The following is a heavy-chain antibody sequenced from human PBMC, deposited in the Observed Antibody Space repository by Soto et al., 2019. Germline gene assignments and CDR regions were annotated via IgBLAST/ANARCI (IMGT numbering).Heavy chain of an antibody. CDR3: AKGGGTTCYTQSDF. CDR2: ISGSLT. Sequence: EGSLRLSCAASGFTFSSYSMSWVRQAPGKGLEWVSVISGSLTYYADSVKGRFTISRDDSKNTLYLQMNSLRAEDTAVYFCAKGGGTTCYTQSDFWGPGTLVTVSS. V-gene: IGHV3-23*01. J-gene: IGHJ4*02. D-gene: IGHD2-15*01. CDR1: GFTFSSYS.